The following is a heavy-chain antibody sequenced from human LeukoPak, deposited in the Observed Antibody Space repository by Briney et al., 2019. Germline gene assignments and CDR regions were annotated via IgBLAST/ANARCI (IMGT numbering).Heavy chain of an antibody. CDR2: IYTSGST. CDR1: GGSISSGSYY. CDR3: ARDYRSGEMGADY. J-gene: IGHJ4*02. Sequence: SETLSLTCTASGGSISSGSYYWSWIRQPAGKGLEWIGRIYTSGSTNYNPSLKSRVTISVDTSKNQFSLKLSSVTAADTAVYYCARDYRSGEMGADYWGQGTLVTVSS. V-gene: IGHV4-61*02. D-gene: IGHD6-19*01.